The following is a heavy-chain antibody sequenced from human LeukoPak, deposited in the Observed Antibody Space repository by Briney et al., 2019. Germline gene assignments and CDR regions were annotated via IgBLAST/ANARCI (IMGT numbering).Heavy chain of an antibody. D-gene: IGHD4/OR15-4a*01. CDR2: IYYSGST. Sequence: PSETLSLTCTVSGGSISSYYWSWIRQPPGKGLEWIGYIYYSGSTNYNPSLKSRVTISVDTSKNQFSLKLSSVTAADTAVYYCARLSVLGPNTDYWGQGTLVTVSS. V-gene: IGHV4-59*08. CDR1: GGSISSYY. J-gene: IGHJ4*02. CDR3: ARLSVLGPNTDY.